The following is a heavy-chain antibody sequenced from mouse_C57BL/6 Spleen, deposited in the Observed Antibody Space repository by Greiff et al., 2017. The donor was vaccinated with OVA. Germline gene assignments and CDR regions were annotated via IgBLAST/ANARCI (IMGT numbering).Heavy chain of an antibody. V-gene: IGHV14-2*01. CDR2: IDPEDGET. CDR3: SNRDYYASSPAYFDD. D-gene: IGHD1-1*01. Sequence: VQLQQSGAELVKPGASVKLSCTASGFNITDYYMHWVKQRTEQGLEWIGRIDPEDGETKYAPKFQGKATITAYTSSNSAYLQLSSLTSEDTAVYYCSNRDYYASSPAYFDDWGTGTTVTVSS. J-gene: IGHJ1*03. CDR1: GFNITDYY.